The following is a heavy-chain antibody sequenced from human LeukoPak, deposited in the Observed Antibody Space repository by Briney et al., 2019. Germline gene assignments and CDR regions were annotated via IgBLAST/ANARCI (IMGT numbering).Heavy chain of an antibody. CDR2: ICRCGTT. V-gene: IGHV3-66*01. J-gene: IGHJ4*02. CDR1: GFKVSSNY. CDR3: ARDTGSQDSSSWYGAVDY. D-gene: IGHD6-13*01. Sequence: PGGSLRLSCAASGFKVSSNYMRWVRQAPGKGLEWVSIICRCGTTNYADSVKARFTISRDNSKKTLYLQVNSLRAEDTALYYCARDTGSQDSSSWYGAVDYWGQGTLVTVSS.